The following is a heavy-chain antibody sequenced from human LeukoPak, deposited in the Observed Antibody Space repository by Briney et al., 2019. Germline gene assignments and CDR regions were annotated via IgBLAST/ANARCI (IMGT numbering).Heavy chain of an antibody. Sequence: GGSLRLSCAASGFTFSSYSMNWVRQAPGKGLEWVSSISSSSSYIYYADSVKGRFTFSRDNAKNSLYLQMNSLRAEDTAVYYCASTLKGGFHYYGMDVWGQGTTVTVSS. CDR2: ISSSSSYI. J-gene: IGHJ6*02. D-gene: IGHD2-15*01. CDR1: GFTFSSYS. CDR3: ASTLKGGFHYYGMDV. V-gene: IGHV3-21*01.